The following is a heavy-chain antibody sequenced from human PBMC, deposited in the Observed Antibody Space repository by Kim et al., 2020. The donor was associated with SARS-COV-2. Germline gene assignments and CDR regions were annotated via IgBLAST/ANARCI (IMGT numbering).Heavy chain of an antibody. V-gene: IGHV4-38-2*02. CDR3: ARDVRITMVRGVIYYYYG. Sequence: SETLSLTCTVSGYSISSGYYWGWIRQPPGKGLEWIGSIYHSGSTYYNPSLKSRVTISVDTSKNQFSLKLTSVTAADTAVYYCARDVRITMVRGVIYYYYG. D-gene: IGHD3-10*01. CDR2: IYHSGST. J-gene: IGHJ6*01. CDR1: GYSISSGYY.